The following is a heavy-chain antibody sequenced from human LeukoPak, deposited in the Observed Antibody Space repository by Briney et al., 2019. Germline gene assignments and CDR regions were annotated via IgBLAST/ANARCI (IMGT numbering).Heavy chain of an antibody. D-gene: IGHD6-13*01. V-gene: IGHV1-8*03. CDR1: GYTFASYD. J-gene: IGHJ4*02. CDR3: ARAPGKAGVDY. Sequence: ASVKVSCKASGYTFASYDINWVRQATGQGLEWMGWMNPNSGNTGYAQKFQGRVTVTRNTSISTAYMELSSLRSEDTAVYYCARAPGKAGVDYWGQGTLVTVSS. CDR2: MNPNSGNT.